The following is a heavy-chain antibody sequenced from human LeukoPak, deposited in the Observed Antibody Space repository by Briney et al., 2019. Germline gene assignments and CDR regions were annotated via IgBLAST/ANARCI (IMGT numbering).Heavy chain of an antibody. J-gene: IGHJ4*02. CDR2: INPNSGGT. Sequence: ASVKVSCKASGNTFTGYYMHWVRQAPGQGLEGMGWINPNSGGTNYAQKFQGRVTMTRDTSISTAYMELSRLRSDDTAVYYCARDEAVVVVAATYFDYWGQGTLVTVSS. V-gene: IGHV1-2*02. D-gene: IGHD2-15*01. CDR3: ARDEAVVVVAATYFDY. CDR1: GNTFTGYY.